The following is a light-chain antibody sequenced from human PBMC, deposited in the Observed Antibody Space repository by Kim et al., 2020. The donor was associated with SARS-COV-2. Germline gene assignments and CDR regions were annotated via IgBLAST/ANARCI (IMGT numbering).Light chain of an antibody. V-gene: IGLV2-23*03. Sequence: GLSLTHSGTGTSSDVGRYNLVAWYQQHTGEDPKLMIYEGSKRPSGVSNRFSGAKSGNTASLTISGLQAEDEADYYCCSYAGSSTFVFGGGTQLTVL. CDR3: CSYAGSSTFV. CDR2: EGS. CDR1: SSDVGRYNL. J-gene: IGLJ3*02.